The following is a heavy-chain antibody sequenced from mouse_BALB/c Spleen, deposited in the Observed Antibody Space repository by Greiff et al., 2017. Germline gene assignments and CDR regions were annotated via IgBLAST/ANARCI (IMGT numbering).Heavy chain of an antibody. V-gene: IGHV5-12-2*01. D-gene: IGHD1-1*01. J-gene: IGHJ4*01. Sequence: EVKLVESGGGLVQPGGSLKLSCAASGFTFSSYTMSWVRQTPEKRLEWVAYISNGGGSTYYPDTVKGRFTISRDNAKNTLYLQMSSLKSEDTAMCYCARDGSVGHAMDYWGQGTSVTVSS. CDR1: GFTFSSYT. CDR3: ARDGSVGHAMDY. CDR2: ISNGGGST.